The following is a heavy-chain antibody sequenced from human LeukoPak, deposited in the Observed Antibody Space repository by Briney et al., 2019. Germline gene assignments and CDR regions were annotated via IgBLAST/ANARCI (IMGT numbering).Heavy chain of an antibody. J-gene: IGHJ4*02. CDR2: IYYSGST. D-gene: IGHD6-13*01. CDR3: AAEGLAAAVDY. Sequence: SQTLSLTCTVSGGSISSGGYYWSWIRQHPGKGLEWIGYIYYSGSTYYNPSLKSRVTISVDTSKNQFSLKLSSVTAADTAVYYCAAEGLAAAVDYWGQGTLVTVSS. CDR1: GGSISSGGYY. V-gene: IGHV4-31*03.